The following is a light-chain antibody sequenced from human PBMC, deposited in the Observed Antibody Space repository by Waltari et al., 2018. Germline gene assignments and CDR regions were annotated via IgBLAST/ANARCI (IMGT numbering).Light chain of an antibody. CDR1: SPNIGAGFG. CDR2: GNN. V-gene: IGLV1-40*01. Sequence: QSVLTQPPSVSGAPGQRVTISCTGRSPNIGAGFGVPLYQQLPGTAPKLLIYGNNNRPSGVPDRFSGSKSGTSASLAITGLQAEDEADYYCQSYGSDWVFGGGTKLTVL. J-gene: IGLJ3*02. CDR3: QSYGSDWV.